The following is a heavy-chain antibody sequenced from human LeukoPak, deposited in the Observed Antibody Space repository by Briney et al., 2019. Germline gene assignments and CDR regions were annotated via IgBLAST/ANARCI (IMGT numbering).Heavy chain of an antibody. Sequence: GGSLRLSCAASGFTFSSYSMNWVRQAPGKGLEWASSISSSSSYIYYADSVKGRFTISRDNAKNSLYLQMDSLRAEDTAVYYCARVVGATGFDPWGQGTLVTVSS. CDR1: GFTFSSYS. CDR2: ISSSSSYI. J-gene: IGHJ5*02. CDR3: ARVVGATGFDP. V-gene: IGHV3-21*01. D-gene: IGHD1-26*01.